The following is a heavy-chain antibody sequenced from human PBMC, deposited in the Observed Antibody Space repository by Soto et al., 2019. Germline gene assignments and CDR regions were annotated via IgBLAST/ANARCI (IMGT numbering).Heavy chain of an antibody. Sequence: QVQLQQWGAGLLKPSETLSLTCAVYGGSFSGYYWSWIRQPPGKGPEWIGEINHSGSTNYNPSLKSRVTRSVDTSKNQFSLKLSSVTAADTAVYYCASWTTVTTDYYYLDVWGKGTTVTVSS. D-gene: IGHD4-17*01. V-gene: IGHV4-34*01. J-gene: IGHJ6*03. CDR3: ASWTTVTTDYYYLDV. CDR1: GGSFSGYY. CDR2: INHSGST.